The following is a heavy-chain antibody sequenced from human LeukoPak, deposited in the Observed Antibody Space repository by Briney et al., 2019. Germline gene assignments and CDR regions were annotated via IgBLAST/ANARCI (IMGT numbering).Heavy chain of an antibody. J-gene: IGHJ4*02. CDR2: ISDDGSYT. CDR3: ASFGISWRSSY. D-gene: IGHD2-21*01. V-gene: IGHV3-74*01. Sequence: GGSLRLSWAASGFTFSSYWMHWVSQAPGKGLMWVSRISDDGSYTSNVDSVKGRFTISRDNVNNMLYLHMNSLRAEDTAVYYCASFGISWRSSYWGQGTLVTVSS. CDR1: GFTFSSYW.